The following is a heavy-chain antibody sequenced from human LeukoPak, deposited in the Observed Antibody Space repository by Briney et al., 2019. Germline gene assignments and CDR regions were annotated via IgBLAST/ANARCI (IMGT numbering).Heavy chain of an antibody. CDR2: ITPILGTA. CDR1: GGTFSSYA. Sequence: GSSVKVSCKASGGTFSSYAISWVRQAPGQGLEWMGGITPILGTANYAQKFQGRVTLSTVESTTTAYMELSSLTSDDTAVYYCARAQYGGYPIDYWGQGTLVIVSS. D-gene: IGHD5-12*01. CDR3: ARAQYGGYPIDY. J-gene: IGHJ4*02. V-gene: IGHV1-69*05.